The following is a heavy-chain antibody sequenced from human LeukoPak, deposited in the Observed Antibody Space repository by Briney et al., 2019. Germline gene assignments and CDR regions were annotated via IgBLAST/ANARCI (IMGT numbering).Heavy chain of an antibody. CDR1: GFTFRGSA. D-gene: IGHD3-10*01. V-gene: IGHV3-30*04. CDR2: ISVDGSNK. J-gene: IGHJ5*02. CDR3: ARDVKLRGNNWFDP. Sequence: GRSLCPSSAASGFTFRGSATHGVREGPRKGLEWGAVISVDGSNKDYPDYVNGRFSISRDKSKNTVYLQMNSLRAEDTAVYYCARDVKLRGNNWFDPWGQGTLVTVSS.